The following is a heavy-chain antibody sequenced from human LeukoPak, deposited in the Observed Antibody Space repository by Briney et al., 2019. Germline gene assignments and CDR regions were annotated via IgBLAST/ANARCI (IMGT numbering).Heavy chain of an antibody. D-gene: IGHD3-22*01. V-gene: IGHV1-2*02. CDR1: GYTFTGYY. CDR3: ARDLDGYDSSQSQP. Sequence: ASVKVSCKASGYTFTGYYMHWVRQAPGQGLEWMGWINPNSGGTNYAQKFQGRATMTRDTSISTAYMELSRLRSDDTAVYYCARDLDGYDSSQSQPWGQGTLVTVSS. J-gene: IGHJ5*02. CDR2: INPNSGGT.